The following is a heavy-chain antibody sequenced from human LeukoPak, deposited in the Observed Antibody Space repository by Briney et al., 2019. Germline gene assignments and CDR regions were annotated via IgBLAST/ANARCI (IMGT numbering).Heavy chain of an antibody. CDR3: AKDRGYSGYDWEGVFDY. V-gene: IGHV3-30*02. J-gene: IGHJ4*02. D-gene: IGHD5-12*01. CDR1: GFIFSSYG. CDR2: IRYDGSNK. Sequence: PGGSLRLPCAASGFIFSSYGMHWVRQAPGKGLEWVAFIRYDGSNKYYAESVKGRFTISRDNSKNTLYLQMNSLRAEDTAVYYCAKDRGYSGYDWEGVFDYWGQGTLVTVSS.